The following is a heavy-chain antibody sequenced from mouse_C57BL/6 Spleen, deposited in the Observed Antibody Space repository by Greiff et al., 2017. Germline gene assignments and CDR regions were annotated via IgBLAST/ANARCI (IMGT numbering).Heavy chain of an antibody. Sequence: EVQVVESGGGLVQPGGSMKLSCAASGFTFSDAWMDWVRQSPGQGLEWVAEIRNKANNHTTYYAESVKVRFTISRDDSKSSVYLQMNSLRAEDTGIYYCNSNWFAYWGQGTLVTVSA. CDR3: NSNWFAY. D-gene: IGHD2-5*01. J-gene: IGHJ3*01. CDR2: IRNKANNHTT. V-gene: IGHV6-6*01. CDR1: GFTFSDAW.